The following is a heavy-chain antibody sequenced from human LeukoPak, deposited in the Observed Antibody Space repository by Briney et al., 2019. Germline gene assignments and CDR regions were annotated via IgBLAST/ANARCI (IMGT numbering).Heavy chain of an antibody. D-gene: IGHD5-12*01. CDR3: ARDRRYSGYDSLWLLSPADY. V-gene: IGHV3-7*01. CDR1: GFTFSSYW. CDR2: IKQDGSEK. J-gene: IGHJ4*02. Sequence: PGRSLRLSCAASGFTFSSYWMSWVRQAPGKGLEWVANIKQDGSEKYYVDSVKGRFTISRDNAKNSLYLQMNSLRAEDTAVYYCARDRRYSGYDSLWLLSPADYWGQGTLVTVSS.